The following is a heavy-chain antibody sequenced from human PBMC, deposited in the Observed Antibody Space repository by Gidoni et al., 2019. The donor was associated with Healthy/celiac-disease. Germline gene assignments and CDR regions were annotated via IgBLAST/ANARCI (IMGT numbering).Heavy chain of an antibody. Sequence: EVQLLESGGGLVQPGGSLSISCAASGFPFSSYAMSWVRQAPGKGLEWVSAISGSGGSTYYADSVKGRFTISRDNSKNTLYLQMNSLRAEDTAVYYCAKDGYSSGLPDYWGQGTLVTVSS. J-gene: IGHJ4*02. CDR3: AKDGYSSGLPDY. CDR1: GFPFSSYA. CDR2: ISGSGGST. D-gene: IGHD6-19*01. V-gene: IGHV3-23*01.